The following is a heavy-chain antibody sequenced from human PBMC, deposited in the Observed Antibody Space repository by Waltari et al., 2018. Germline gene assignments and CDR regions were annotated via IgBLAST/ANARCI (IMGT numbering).Heavy chain of an antibody. CDR2: ISPIFGPL. J-gene: IGHJ6*03. Sequence: QVQLVQSGAEVKKPGSSVMVSGKASGGTFSTSGISWVRQAPGQALAWMGGISPIFGPLKSAQKFKDRVRITADESTKTVYMELNSLRSDDTAVYYCARNRGGTRLYYYMDVWGQGTTVTISS. D-gene: IGHD3-16*01. CDR1: GGTFSTSG. CDR3: ARNRGGTRLYYYMDV. V-gene: IGHV1-69*12.